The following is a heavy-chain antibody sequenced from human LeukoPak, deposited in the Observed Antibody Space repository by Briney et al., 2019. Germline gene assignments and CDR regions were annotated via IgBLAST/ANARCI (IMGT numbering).Heavy chain of an antibody. CDR1: GYTFTGYY. J-gene: IGHJ3*02. CDR3: ARRTVASFAFDI. D-gene: IGHD5-12*01. V-gene: IGHV1-2*02. CDR2: INPNSGGT. Sequence: ASVKVSCKASGYTFTGYYMHWVRQAPGQGLEWMGWINPNSGGTNYAQKFQGRVTMTRDTSISTAYMELSRLRSDDTAVYYCARRTVASFAFDIRGQGTMVTVSS.